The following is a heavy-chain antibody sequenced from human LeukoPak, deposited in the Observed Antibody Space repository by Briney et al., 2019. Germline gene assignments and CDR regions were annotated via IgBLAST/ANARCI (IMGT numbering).Heavy chain of an antibody. CDR1: GGTFNSYA. D-gene: IGHD1-7*01. J-gene: IGHJ4*02. CDR2: IIPIFETP. CDR3: ARTAENWNYFYFDY. V-gene: IGHV1-69*01. Sequence: SVKVSCKASGGTFNSYAISWVRQAPGQGLEWMGGIIPIFETPTYAQKFHGRVTITADESTSTAYMELSSLRSEDTAVYYCARTAENWNYFYFDYWGQGTLVTVSS.